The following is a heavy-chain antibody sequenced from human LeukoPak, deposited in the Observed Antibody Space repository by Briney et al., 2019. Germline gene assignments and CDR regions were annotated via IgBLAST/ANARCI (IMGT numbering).Heavy chain of an antibody. CDR1: GVSMSNIYY. V-gene: IGHV4-39*07. J-gene: IGHJ4*02. D-gene: IGHD3-22*01. CDR2: IFYSGIT. CDR3: ARAFYYYDGIDY. Sequence: PSETLSLTCNVSGVSMSNIYYWGWIRQPPGKGLEWIGNIFYSGITYYNPSLKSRVTISVDTSKNQFSLKMSSVTAADTAVYYCARAFYYYDGIDYWGQGTLVTVSS.